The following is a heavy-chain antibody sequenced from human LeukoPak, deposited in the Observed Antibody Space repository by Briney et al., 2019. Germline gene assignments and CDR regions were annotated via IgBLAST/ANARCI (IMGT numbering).Heavy chain of an antibody. CDR1: GDSISSYY. CDR3: ARSRPYCSGGSCYVD. J-gene: IGHJ4*02. D-gene: IGHD2-15*01. Sequence: SETLSLTCNVSGDSISSYYWSWIRQPPGKGLEWIGYIYYSGSTNYNPSLKSRVTISVVTSKNQFSLKLSSVTAADTAVYYCARSRPYCSGGSCYVDWGQGTLVTVSS. CDR2: IYYSGST. V-gene: IGHV4-59*01.